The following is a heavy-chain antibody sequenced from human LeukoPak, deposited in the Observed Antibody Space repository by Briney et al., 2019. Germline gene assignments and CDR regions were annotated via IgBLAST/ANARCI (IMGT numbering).Heavy chain of an antibody. CDR1: GFIFSAHY. J-gene: IGHJ4*02. V-gene: IGHV3-21*01. Sequence: GGSLRLSCAVSGFIFSAHYIDWVRQAPGKGLEWVSSISSSSSYIYYADSVKGRFTISRDNAKNSLYLQMNSLRAEDTAVYYCARVPAATYFDYWGQGTLVTVSS. CDR3: ARVPAATYFDY. CDR2: ISSSSSYI. D-gene: IGHD2-2*01.